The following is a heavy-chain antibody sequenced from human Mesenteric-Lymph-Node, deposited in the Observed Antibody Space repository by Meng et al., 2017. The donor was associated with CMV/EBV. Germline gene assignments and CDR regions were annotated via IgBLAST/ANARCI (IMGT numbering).Heavy chain of an antibody. CDR1: SNNIAT. CDR2: TYYRSRWYK. D-gene: IGHD1-26*01. Sequence: SNNIATWNWIRQSPSRGLEWLGRTYYRSRWYKDYTESVQSRIIINPDISKNQVSLQLSSVSPEDSAMYYCARAFSREKDYYFDNWGQGSLVTVSS. J-gene: IGHJ4*02. V-gene: IGHV6-1*01. CDR3: ARAFSREKDYYFDN.